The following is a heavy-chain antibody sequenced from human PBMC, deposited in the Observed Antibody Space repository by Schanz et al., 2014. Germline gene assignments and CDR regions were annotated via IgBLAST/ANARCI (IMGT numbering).Heavy chain of an antibody. CDR1: GFSFDSYN. V-gene: IGHV3-21*06. J-gene: IGHJ4*02. D-gene: IGHD1-1*01. CDR3: ARDGVAATTDFEY. Sequence: EVQLVESGGGLVKPGGSLRLSCTASGFSFDSYNMNWVRQSPGKGLEWVAFLSFDSRHIYYADSAKGRFTISRDNAKSSLHLQMNSLRADDTAVYYCARDGVAATTDFEYWGQGALVTVSS. CDR2: LSFDSRHI.